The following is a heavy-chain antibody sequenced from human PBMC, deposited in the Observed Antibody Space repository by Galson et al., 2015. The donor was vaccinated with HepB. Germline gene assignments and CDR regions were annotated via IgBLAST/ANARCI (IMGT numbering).Heavy chain of an antibody. J-gene: IGHJ4*02. V-gene: IGHV4-39*01. D-gene: IGHD5-24*01. CDR2: ISYGGDS. CDR1: GDSTSISSSSYY. CDR3: ARRRGYRFDH. Sequence: ETLSLTCAVSGDSTSISSSSYYWGWFRRPPGMGLEWIGSISYGGDSYYNPSLKSRVSGSVDTSENKFSLRVSSVIAADTAVYFCARRRGYRFDHWGQGTLVTVSS.